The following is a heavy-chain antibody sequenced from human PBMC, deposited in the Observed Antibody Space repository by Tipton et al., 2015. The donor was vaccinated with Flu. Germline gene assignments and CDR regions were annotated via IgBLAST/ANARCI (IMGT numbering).Heavy chain of an antibody. D-gene: IGHD1-14*01. V-gene: IGHV3-30*18. CDR1: GYTFTSYG. Sequence: QLVQSGAEVKKPGASVKVSCKASGYTFTSYGMHWVRQAPGKGLEWVAVISYDGSNKYYADSVKGRFTISRDNSKNTLYLQMNSLRAEDTAVYYCAKDRGNQQKEKYYYYYGMDVWGQGTTVTVSS. CDR2: ISYDGSNK. J-gene: IGHJ6*02. CDR3: AKDRGNQQKEKYYYYYGMDV.